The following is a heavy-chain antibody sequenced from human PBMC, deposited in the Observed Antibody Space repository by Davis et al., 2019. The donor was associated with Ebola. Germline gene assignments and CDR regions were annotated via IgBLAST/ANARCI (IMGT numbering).Heavy chain of an antibody. Sequence: SETLSLTCTVSGGSISSYYWSWIRQPPGKGLEWIGYIYYSGSTNYNPSLKSRVTISVDTSKNQSSLKLTSVTAADTAVYYCARTQGYCSGGSCYGGDFDYWGQGTLVTVSS. CDR2: IYYSGST. D-gene: IGHD2-15*01. CDR3: ARTQGYCSGGSCYGGDFDY. CDR1: GGSISSYY. J-gene: IGHJ4*02. V-gene: IGHV4-59*01.